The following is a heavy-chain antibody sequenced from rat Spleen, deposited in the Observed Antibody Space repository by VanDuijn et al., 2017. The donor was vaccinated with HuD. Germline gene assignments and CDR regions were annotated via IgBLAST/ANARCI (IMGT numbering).Heavy chain of an antibody. J-gene: IGHJ2*01. CDR1: GFTFSYYY. CDR3: ARDYGGYDYFDY. D-gene: IGHD1-11*01. Sequence: EVRLVESEGDLVQPGRSLKVSCAASGFTFSYYYMAWVRQGPTEGLEWVATISHDGDSTYYRDSVKGRFTISRDNAKSTLYLQMDSLRSEDTATYYCARDYGGYDYFDYWGQGVMVTVSS. V-gene: IGHV5-20*01. CDR2: ISHDGDST.